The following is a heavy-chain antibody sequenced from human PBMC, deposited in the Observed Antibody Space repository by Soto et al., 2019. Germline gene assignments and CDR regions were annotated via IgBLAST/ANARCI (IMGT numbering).Heavy chain of an antibody. J-gene: IGHJ5*02. CDR2: INHSGST. D-gene: IGHD5-18*01. CDR3: AREDRDSYGPLGRFDP. V-gene: IGHV4-34*01. Sequence: QVQLQQWGAGLLKPSETLSLTCAVYGGSFSGYYWSWIRQPPGKGLEWIGEINHSGSTNYNPSLKSRVTISVDTHKNQFSLKLSSVTSADTAVYYCAREDRDSYGPLGRFDPWGQGTLVTVSS. CDR1: GGSFSGYY.